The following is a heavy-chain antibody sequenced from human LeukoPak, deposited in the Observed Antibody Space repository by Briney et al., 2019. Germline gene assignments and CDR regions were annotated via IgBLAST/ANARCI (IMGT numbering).Heavy chain of an antibody. V-gene: IGHV3-30*18. CDR1: GFTFSSYG. J-gene: IGHJ4*02. D-gene: IGHD4-17*01. CDR2: ISYDGSNK. CDR3: AKSLSPNDYGDYFHTDY. Sequence: GGSLRLSCAASGFTFSSYGMHWVRQAPGKGLEWVAVISYDGSNKYYADSVKGRFTISRDNSKNTLYLQMNSLRAEDAAVYYCAKSLSPNDYGDYFHTDYWGQGTLVTVSS.